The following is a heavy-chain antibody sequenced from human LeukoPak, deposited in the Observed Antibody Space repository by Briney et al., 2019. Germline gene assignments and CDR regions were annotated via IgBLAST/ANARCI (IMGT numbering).Heavy chain of an antibody. J-gene: IGHJ4*02. CDR1: GFTFSSYA. Sequence: GGSLRPSCPSSGFTFSSYAMSWVRQPPGKGLDWVSAISGSGGSTYYADSVKGRFTISRDNSKNTLYLQMNSLRAEDTAVYYCAKDIVVVVAAVDYWGQGTLVTVSS. CDR3: AKDIVVVVAAVDY. V-gene: IGHV3-23*01. CDR2: ISGSGGST. D-gene: IGHD2-15*01.